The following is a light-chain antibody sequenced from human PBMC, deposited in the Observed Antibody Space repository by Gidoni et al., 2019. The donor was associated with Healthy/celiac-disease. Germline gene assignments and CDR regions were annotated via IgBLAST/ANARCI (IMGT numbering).Light chain of an antibody. CDR1: SSDVGGYTY. J-gene: IGLJ3*02. Sequence: QSALTQPASVSGSPGQSITISCTGTSSDVGGYTYVSWYQQHPGKAPKLMIYEVSNRPSGVSNLFSGSKSGNTASLTISGLQAEDEADYYCSSYTSSSTWVFGGGTKLTVL. CDR3: SSYTSSSTWV. CDR2: EVS. V-gene: IGLV2-14*01.